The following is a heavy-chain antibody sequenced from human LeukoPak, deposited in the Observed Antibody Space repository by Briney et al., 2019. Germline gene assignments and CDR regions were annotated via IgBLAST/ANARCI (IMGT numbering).Heavy chain of an antibody. V-gene: IGHV1-24*01. CDR1: GYTLTELS. Sequence: ASVKVSCKVSGYTLTELSMHWVRQAPGKGLEWMGGFDPEDGETVYAQKFQGRVTITADESTSTAYMELSSLRSEDTAVYYCARHTDTAMVTPPDYWGQGTLVTVSS. CDR3: ARHTDTAMVTPPDY. D-gene: IGHD5-18*01. J-gene: IGHJ4*02. CDR2: FDPEDGET.